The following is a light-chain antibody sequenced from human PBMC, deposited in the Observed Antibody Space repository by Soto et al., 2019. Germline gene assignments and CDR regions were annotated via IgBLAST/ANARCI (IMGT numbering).Light chain of an antibody. J-gene: IGKJ1*01. Sequence: EIVLTQSPGTLSLSPGDRATLSCRASQSVNSNYLAWYQRKPGQAPRLLIYGASNRATDIPYRFSASGSGTDFTLTIPRLEAEDFAVYYCQQYDSTPPPFGQGTKVEVK. V-gene: IGKV3-20*01. CDR2: GAS. CDR1: QSVNSNY. CDR3: QQYDSTPPP.